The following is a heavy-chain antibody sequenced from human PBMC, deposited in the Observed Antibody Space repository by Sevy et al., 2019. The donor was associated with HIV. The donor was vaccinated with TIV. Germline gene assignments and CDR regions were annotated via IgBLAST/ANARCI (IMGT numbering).Heavy chain of an antibody. CDR2: ISDTGTST. J-gene: IGHJ4*02. Sequence: GGSLILSCAASGFTFRTFAMIWVRQAPGKGLQWVSSISDTGTSTYYADSVEGRFTISRDNSKKTLYLQMNSLRAEDTALYYCAKYAGDFPHFDYWGQGTLVTVSS. V-gene: IGHV3-23*01. D-gene: IGHD7-27*01. CDR3: AKYAGDFPHFDY. CDR1: GFTFRTFA.